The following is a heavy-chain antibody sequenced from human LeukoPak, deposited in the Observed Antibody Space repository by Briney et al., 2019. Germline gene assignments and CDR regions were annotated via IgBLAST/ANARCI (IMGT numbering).Heavy chain of an antibody. CDR2: IYSGGNT. Sequence: PGGSLRLSCAASGFTVSSNYMSWVRQAPGKGLEWVSVIYSGGNTHYADSVKGRFTISRDNSKNTLYLQMNSLRAEDTAVYYCAKVPRHRRPYYGGQGTWSPSPQ. D-gene: IGHD1-14*01. CDR1: GFTVSSNY. V-gene: IGHV3-53*05. CDR3: AKVPRHRRPYY. J-gene: IGHJ4*02.